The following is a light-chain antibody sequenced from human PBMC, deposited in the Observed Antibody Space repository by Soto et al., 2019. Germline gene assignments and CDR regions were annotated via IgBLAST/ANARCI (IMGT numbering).Light chain of an antibody. Sequence: IVLTHSPGTLSLSVCVRGSLSCCVGNHSGRNYLAWYQQKPGQAPSLLIYGASSRATGIPDRFSGSGSGTDFTLTIRRLEPEDFAVYYCHHYGSARWTFGQGTKVDIK. CDR3: HHYGSARWT. J-gene: IGKJ1*01. CDR1: NHSGRNY. CDR2: GAS. V-gene: IGKV3-20*01.